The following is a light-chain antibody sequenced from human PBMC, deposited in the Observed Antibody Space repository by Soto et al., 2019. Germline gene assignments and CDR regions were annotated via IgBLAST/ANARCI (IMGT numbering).Light chain of an antibody. CDR1: SSNIGAGYD. V-gene: IGLV1-40*01. J-gene: IGLJ3*02. CDR3: QSYDSSLRGV. Sequence: QSVLTQPPSVSGAPGQRVTIFCTGSSSNIGAGYDVQWYQQLPGTAPKLLIYGNSNRPSGVPDRFSGSKSGTSASLAITGLQAEDEADYYCQSYDSSLRGVFGGGTKVTVL. CDR2: GNS.